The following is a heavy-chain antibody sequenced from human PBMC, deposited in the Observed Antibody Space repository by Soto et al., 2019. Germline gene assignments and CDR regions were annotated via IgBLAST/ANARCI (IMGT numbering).Heavy chain of an antibody. CDR3: ARLGVVVVAATPGAFDI. V-gene: IGHV4-39*01. J-gene: IGHJ3*02. CDR2: IYYSGST. D-gene: IGHD2-15*01. Sequence: PETLSLSCTVSGGSISSSSYYWGWIRQPPGKGLEWIGSIYYSGSTYYNPSLKSRVTISVDTSKNQFSLKLSSVTAADTAVYYCARLGVVVVAATPGAFDIWGQGTMVTVSS. CDR1: GGSISSSSYY.